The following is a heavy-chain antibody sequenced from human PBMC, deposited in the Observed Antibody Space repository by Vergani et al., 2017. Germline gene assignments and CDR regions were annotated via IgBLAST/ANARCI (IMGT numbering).Heavy chain of an antibody. Sequence: EVQLVESGGGLVQPGGSLRLSCAASGFTFSSYSMNWVRQAPGKGLEWVSYISSSSSTIYYADSVKGRFTISRDNAKNSLYLQMNSLRDEDTAVYYCARDRLQNRYYCYMDVWGKGTTVTVSS. J-gene: IGHJ6*03. CDR1: GFTFSSYS. D-gene: IGHD2/OR15-2a*01. V-gene: IGHV3-48*02. CDR3: ARDRLQNRYYCYMDV. CDR2: ISSSSSTI.